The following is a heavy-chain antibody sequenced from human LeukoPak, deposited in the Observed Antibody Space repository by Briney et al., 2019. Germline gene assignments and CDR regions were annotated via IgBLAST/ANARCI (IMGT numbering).Heavy chain of an antibody. Sequence: SETLSLTCTVSGGSIRSSYYYWGWIRQPPGKGLEWIGSIYDSGSTYYNPSLKSRVTISVDTSKNQFSLKLSSVTAADTAVYYCARAAYCSSTSCYGVDYWGQGTLVTVSS. J-gene: IGHJ4*02. CDR1: GGSIRSSYYY. D-gene: IGHD2-2*01. CDR2: IYDSGST. V-gene: IGHV4-39*07. CDR3: ARAAYCSSTSCYGVDY.